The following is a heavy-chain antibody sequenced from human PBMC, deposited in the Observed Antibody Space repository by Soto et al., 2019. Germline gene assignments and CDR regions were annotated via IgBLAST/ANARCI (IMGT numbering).Heavy chain of an antibody. V-gene: IGHV4-31*03. J-gene: IGHJ4*02. CDR2: VYFNENT. Sequence: QVQLLESGPGLVKASETLSLTCSISGGSISSDGYYWSWVRQRPAKGLEWIGYVYFNENTYSNPSLKSRVTIPVGTSKSHFSLRLSSVTAADAAVYYCARQITMARGIDFWGPGISVSVSS. D-gene: IGHD3-10*01. CDR1: GGSISSDGYY. CDR3: ARQITMARGIDF.